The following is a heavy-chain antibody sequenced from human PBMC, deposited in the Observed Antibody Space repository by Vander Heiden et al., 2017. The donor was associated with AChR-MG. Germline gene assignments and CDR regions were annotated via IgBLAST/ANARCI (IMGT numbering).Heavy chain of an antibody. Sequence: QLRLVQSWAAVKQPGAAVTVSCTASGYPFTRYDIPGVRQATGQGLERRGWMNANRGKTCYAHKFQGRGTINRTTFISTVYMERGSLRSEYTAVYYCARGRMTRGVISDYDDDYMDVWGKGTMVTVSS. CDR3: ARGRMTRGVISDYDDDYMDV. CDR1: GYPFTRYD. J-gene: IGHJ6*03. V-gene: IGHV1-8*01. D-gene: IGHD3-10*01. CDR2: MNANRGKT.